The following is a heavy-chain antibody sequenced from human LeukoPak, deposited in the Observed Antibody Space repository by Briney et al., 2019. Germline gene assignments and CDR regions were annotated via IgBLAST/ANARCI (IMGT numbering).Heavy chain of an antibody. CDR3: ARDEDYYDSSGYGMNY. V-gene: IGHV3-11*01. CDR1: GFTFSDYY. Sequence: GGSLRLSCAASGFTFSDYYMSWIRQAPGKGLEWVSYISSSGSTIYYADSVKGRFTISRDNAKNSLYLQMNSLRAEDTAVYYCARDEDYYDSSGYGMNYWGQGTLVTVSS. D-gene: IGHD3-22*01. CDR2: ISSSGSTI. J-gene: IGHJ4*02.